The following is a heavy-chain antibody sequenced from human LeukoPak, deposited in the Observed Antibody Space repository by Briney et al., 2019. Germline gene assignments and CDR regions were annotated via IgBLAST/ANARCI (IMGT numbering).Heavy chain of an antibody. J-gene: IGHJ4*02. V-gene: IGHV1-8*01. Sequence: ASVKVSCKASGYTFTSYDINWVRQATGQGLEWMGRMNPNSGNTGYAQKFQGRVTMTRNTSISTAYMELSSLRSEDTAVYYCARGRTLRFLEWLLTFWGQGTLVTVSS. CDR2: MNPNSGNT. CDR3: ARGRTLRFLEWLLTF. D-gene: IGHD3-3*01. CDR1: GYTFTSYD.